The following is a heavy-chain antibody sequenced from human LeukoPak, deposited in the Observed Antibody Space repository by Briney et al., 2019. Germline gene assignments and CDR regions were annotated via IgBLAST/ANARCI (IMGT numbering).Heavy chain of an antibody. J-gene: IGHJ4*02. CDR2: ISGSGGST. D-gene: IGHD4-17*01. Sequence: GGSLRLSCAVSGFTFSSYAMSWVRQAPGKGLEWVSAISGSGGSTYYADSVKGRFTISRDNSKNTLYLQMNSLRAEDTAVYYCAKDIRLLTTVTTGTLDYWGQGTLVTVSS. CDR1: GFTFSSYA. V-gene: IGHV3-23*01. CDR3: AKDIRLLTTVTTGTLDY.